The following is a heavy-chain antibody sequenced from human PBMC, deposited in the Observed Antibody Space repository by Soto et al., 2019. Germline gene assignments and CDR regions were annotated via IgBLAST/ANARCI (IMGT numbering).Heavy chain of an antibody. CDR2: INSDGSST. CDR3: ARDGGDPRWEHTTVSGVGQDGMAV. V-gene: IGHV3-74*01. D-gene: IGHD1-26*01. CDR1: GFTFSSYW. J-gene: IGHJ6*02. Sequence: EVQLVESGGGLVQPGGSLRLSCAASGFTFSSYWMHWVRQAPGKGLVWVSRINSDGSSTSYADTVKGRFTISRDNAKNTLYLQRNSGGAERTAVYYCARDGGDPRWEHTTVSGVGQDGMAVWGHGTTVTVSS.